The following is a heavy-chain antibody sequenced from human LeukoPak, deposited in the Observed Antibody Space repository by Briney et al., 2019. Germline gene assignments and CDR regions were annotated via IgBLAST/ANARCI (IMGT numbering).Heavy chain of an antibody. CDR1: GGTFSSYA. CDR2: IIPIFGTA. D-gene: IGHD1-14*01. Sequence: SVKVSCKASGGTFSSYAISWVRQAPGQGLEWMGGIIPIFGTANYAQKFQGRVTITADKSTSTAYMELSSLRSEDTAVYYCARGGVLRNRNYYYYYMDVWGKGTTVTVSS. V-gene: IGHV1-69*06. J-gene: IGHJ6*03. CDR3: ARGGVLRNRNYYYYYMDV.